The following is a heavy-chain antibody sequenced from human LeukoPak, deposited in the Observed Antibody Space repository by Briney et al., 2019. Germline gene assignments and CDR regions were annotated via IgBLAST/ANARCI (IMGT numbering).Heavy chain of an antibody. Sequence: GGSLRLSCAASGFTFSSYEMNWVRQAPGKGLEWVSYISSSGSTIYYADSVKGRFTISRDNTKNSLYLQMNSLRAEDTAVYYCARRARITMVRGVIMRNPPNWFDPWGQGTLVTVSS. J-gene: IGHJ5*02. V-gene: IGHV3-48*03. CDR1: GFTFSSYE. CDR2: ISSSGSTI. CDR3: ARRARITMVRGVIMRNPPNWFDP. D-gene: IGHD3-10*01.